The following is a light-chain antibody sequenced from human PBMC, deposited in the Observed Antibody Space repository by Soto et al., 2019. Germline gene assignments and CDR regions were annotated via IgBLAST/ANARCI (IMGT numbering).Light chain of an antibody. V-gene: IGKV1-12*01. Sequence: IQKTQSPSSVSASVGDTVTITCRASQGIGSWLAWYHQIPGKAPKLLIYSASSLQSGTPSRFTGRGSGAAFTFTITNLQPEDVGVYHCQQASSFPLTLGGGTKVDIK. CDR2: SAS. CDR1: QGIGSW. CDR3: QQASSFPLT. J-gene: IGKJ4*01.